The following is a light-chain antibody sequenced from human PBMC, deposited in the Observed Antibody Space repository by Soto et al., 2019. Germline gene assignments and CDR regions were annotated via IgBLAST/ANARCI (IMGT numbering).Light chain of an antibody. CDR3: QQYNNWPPTWT. CDR2: DAS. Sequence: EIVLTQSPDTLSVSPGERATLSCRASQSISRTLAWYQQKSGQPPRLLIYDASTRATDIPARFTGSGSGTEFTLTISSLQSEDFAIYYCQQYNNWPPTWTFGQGTKVDIK. V-gene: IGKV3-15*01. J-gene: IGKJ1*01. CDR1: QSISRT.